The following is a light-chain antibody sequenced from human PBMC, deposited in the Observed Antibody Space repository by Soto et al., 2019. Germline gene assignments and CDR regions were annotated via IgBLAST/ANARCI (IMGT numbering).Light chain of an antibody. CDR3: SSYTSTSPGV. CDR2: EVT. J-gene: IGLJ1*01. V-gene: IGLV2-14*01. Sequence: QSVLTRPASVSGSPGQSITISCTGTSSDVGGYNYVSWYQQHPGKAPKLMIYEVTNRPSGVSNRFSGSKSGNTASLTISGLQAEDEADYYCSSYTSTSPGVFGTGTKVTVL. CDR1: SSDVGGYNY.